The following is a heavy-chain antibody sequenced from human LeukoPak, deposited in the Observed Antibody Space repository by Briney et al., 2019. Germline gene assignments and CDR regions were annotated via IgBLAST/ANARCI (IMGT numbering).Heavy chain of an antibody. CDR2: IYYSGNT. D-gene: IGHD6-19*01. CDR1: GGSISSSAYY. Sequence: SETLSLTCSVSGGSISSSAYYWGWIRQPPGQGLEWIGSIYYSGNTYYNPSLKSPVTISIDTSKNQFSLKLSSVTAADTAVYYCAREEGSYSSGWYSGWFDPWGQGTLVTVSS. V-gene: IGHV4-39*07. J-gene: IGHJ5*02. CDR3: AREEGSYSSGWYSGWFDP.